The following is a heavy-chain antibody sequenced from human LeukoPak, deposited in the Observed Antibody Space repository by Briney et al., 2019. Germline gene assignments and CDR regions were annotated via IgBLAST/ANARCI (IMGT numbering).Heavy chain of an antibody. CDR3: ASWAGYSSSWSEGY. CDR1: GGSISSGGYY. D-gene: IGHD6-13*01. CDR2: IYHSGST. J-gene: IGHJ4*02. Sequence: SQTLSLTCTVSGGSISSGGYYWSWIRQPPGKGLEWIGYIYHSGSTYYNPSLKSRVTISVDRSKNQFSLKLSSVTAADTAVYYCASWAGYSSSWSEGYWGQGTLVTVSS. V-gene: IGHV4-30-2*01.